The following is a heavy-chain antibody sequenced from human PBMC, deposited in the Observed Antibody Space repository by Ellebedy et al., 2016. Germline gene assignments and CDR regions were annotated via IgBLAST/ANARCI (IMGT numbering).Heavy chain of an antibody. CDR1: RGTFSSYA. D-gene: IGHD6-19*01. CDR3: ARDEGWYYYYGMDV. J-gene: IGHJ6*02. Sequence: SVKVSXKASRGTFSSYAISWVRQAPGQGLEWMGGITPIFGTANYAQKFQGRVTITADESTSTAYMELSSLRSEDTAVYYCARDEGWYYYYGMDVWGQGTTVTVSS. CDR2: ITPIFGTA. V-gene: IGHV1-69*13.